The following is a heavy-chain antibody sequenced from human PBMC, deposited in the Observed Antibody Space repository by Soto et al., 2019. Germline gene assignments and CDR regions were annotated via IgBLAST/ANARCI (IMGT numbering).Heavy chain of an antibody. CDR3: ARTLELRGSYYYSYDMDV. V-gene: IGHV1-2*02. J-gene: IGHJ6*02. Sequence: ASVKVSCKASGYTFTDYYMHWVRQAPGQGLEWMGWINPNSGGTNYAQKFQGRVTMTRDTSISTAYMELSRLRSDDTAVYYCARTLELRGSYYYSYDMDVWGQGTTVTVSS. CDR2: INPNSGGT. D-gene: IGHD1-7*01. CDR1: GYTFTDYY.